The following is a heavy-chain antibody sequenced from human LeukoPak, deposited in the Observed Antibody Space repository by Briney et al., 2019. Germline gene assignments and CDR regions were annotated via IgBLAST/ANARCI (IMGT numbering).Heavy chain of an antibody. D-gene: IGHD1-26*01. CDR1: GGSISSYY. V-gene: IGHV4-59*01. CDR2: IYYSGST. Sequence: PSETLSLTCTVSGGSISSYYWSWIRQPPGKGLEWIGYIYYSGSTNYNPSLKSRVTISVDTSKNQFSLKLSSVTAADTAVYYCARAVVGAISNYYYYMGVWGKGTTVTVCS. CDR3: ARAVVGAISNYYYYMGV. J-gene: IGHJ6*03.